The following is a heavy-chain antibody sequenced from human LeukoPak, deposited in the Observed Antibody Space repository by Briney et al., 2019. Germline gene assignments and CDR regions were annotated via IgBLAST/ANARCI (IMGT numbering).Heavy chain of an antibody. V-gene: IGHV4-39*07. CDR3: ARVHIMTGFFHFDY. Sequence: SETLSLTCTVSGGSISSSSYYWGWIRQPPGKGLEWIGSIYYSGSTYYNPSLKSRVTISADTSKNQFSLKLSSVTAADTAVYYCARVHIMTGFFHFDYWGQGTLVTVSS. D-gene: IGHD3-9*01. CDR2: IYYSGST. CDR1: GGSISSSSYY. J-gene: IGHJ4*02.